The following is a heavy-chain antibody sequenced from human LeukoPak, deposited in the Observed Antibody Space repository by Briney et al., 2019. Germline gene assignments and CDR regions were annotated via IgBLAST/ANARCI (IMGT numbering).Heavy chain of an antibody. CDR2: INHSGST. Sequence: SETLSLTCAVYGGSFSGYYWSWIRQPPGKGLEWIGEINHSGSTNYNPSLKSRVTISVDTSKNQSSLKLSSVTAADTAVYYCARRYYYGSGSYSYYFDYWGQGTLVTVSS. V-gene: IGHV4-34*01. D-gene: IGHD3-10*01. CDR3: ARRYYYGSGSYSYYFDY. CDR1: GGSFSGYY. J-gene: IGHJ4*02.